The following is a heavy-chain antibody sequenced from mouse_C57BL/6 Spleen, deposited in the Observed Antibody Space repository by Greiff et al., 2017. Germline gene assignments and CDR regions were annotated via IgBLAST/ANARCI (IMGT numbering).Heavy chain of an antibody. J-gene: IGHJ3*01. D-gene: IGHD2-5*01. CDR2: ISYDGST. Sequence: VQLKESGSGLVKPSQSLSLSCSVSGYSITSGYYWNWIRQFPGNKLEWMGFISYDGSTNYNPYLKNRIAIARDTSKNQFFLKLNSVTTEDTATNYCEKDRDSNYFAYWGQGTLVTVSA. V-gene: IGHV3-6*01. CDR3: EKDRDSNYFAY. CDR1: GYSITSGYY.